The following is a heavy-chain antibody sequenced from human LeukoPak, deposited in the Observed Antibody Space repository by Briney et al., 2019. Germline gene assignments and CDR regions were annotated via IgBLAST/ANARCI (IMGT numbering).Heavy chain of an antibody. D-gene: IGHD2-15*01. V-gene: IGHV4-39*01. J-gene: IGHJ3*02. CDR3: ALYCSGGSCHLDAFDI. CDR2: IYYSGST. Sequence: SETLSLTCTVSGGSISSSSYYWGWIRQPPGKGLEWIGSIYYSGSTYYNPSLKSRVTISVGTSKNQFSLKLSSVTAADTAVYYCALYCSGGSCHLDAFDIWGQGTMVTVSS. CDR1: GGSISSSSYY.